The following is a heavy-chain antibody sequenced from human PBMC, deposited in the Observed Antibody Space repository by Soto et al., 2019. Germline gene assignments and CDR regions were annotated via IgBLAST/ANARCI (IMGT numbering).Heavy chain of an antibody. CDR1: GGTVSSYV. CDR3: ARETYDSSGYYSDY. J-gene: IGHJ4*02. D-gene: IGHD3-22*01. Sequence: GASGKVSCEGSGGTVSSYVISWVRQAPGQGLEWMGGIIPIFGTANYAQKFQGRVTITADESTSTAYMELSSLRSEDTAVYYCARETYDSSGYYSDYWGQGTLVTSPQ. CDR2: IIPIFGTA. V-gene: IGHV1-69*13.